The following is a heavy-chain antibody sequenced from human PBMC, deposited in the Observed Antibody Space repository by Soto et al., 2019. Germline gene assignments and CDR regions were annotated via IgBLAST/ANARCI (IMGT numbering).Heavy chain of an antibody. CDR1: GGSISSGGYY. J-gene: IGHJ5*02. Sequence: SETLSLTCTVSGGSISSGGYYWSWIRQHPGKGLEWIGYIYYSGSTNYNPSLKSRVTISVDTSKNQFSLKLSSVTAADTAVYYCARHKGDYYGSGSYYNLWEAWFDPWGQGTLVTVSS. CDR2: IYYSGST. CDR3: ARHKGDYYGSGSYYNLWEAWFDP. V-gene: IGHV4-61*08. D-gene: IGHD3-10*01.